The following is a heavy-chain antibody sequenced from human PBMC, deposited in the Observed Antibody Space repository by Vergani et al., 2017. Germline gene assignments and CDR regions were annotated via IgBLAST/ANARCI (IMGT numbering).Heavy chain of an antibody. V-gene: IGHV4-39*01. D-gene: IGHD6-19*01. CDR3: TRHGRSGWAGYFQH. CDR1: GLSIGSNSFY. Sequence: QLQLQESGPGLVTPSETLSLSCNVSGLSIGSNSFYWGWIRQPPGKSLEWIATIYYSGTTYYNEAHKSRLTISVDTSKNQFSLNLTSVTAADTAVYYCTRHGRSGWAGYFQHWGQGTLVTASS. J-gene: IGHJ1*01. CDR2: IYYSGTT.